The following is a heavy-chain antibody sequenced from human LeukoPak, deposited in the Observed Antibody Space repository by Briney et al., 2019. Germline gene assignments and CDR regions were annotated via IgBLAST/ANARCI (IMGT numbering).Heavy chain of an antibody. CDR2: ISYDGSNK. Sequence: HPGRSLRLSCAASGFTFSSYGMHWVRQAPGKGLEWVAVISYDGSNKYYADSVKGRFTISRDNSKNTLYLQMNSLGAEDTAVYYCAKSVDDGDYVPDYWGQGTLVTVSS. CDR1: GFTFSSYG. J-gene: IGHJ4*02. V-gene: IGHV3-30*18. D-gene: IGHD4-17*01. CDR3: AKSVDDGDYVPDY.